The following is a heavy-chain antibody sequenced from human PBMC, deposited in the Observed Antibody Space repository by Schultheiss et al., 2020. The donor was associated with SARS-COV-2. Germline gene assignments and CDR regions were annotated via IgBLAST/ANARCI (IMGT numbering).Heavy chain of an antibody. V-gene: IGHV3-7*01. J-gene: IGHJ4*02. D-gene: IGHD2-2*01. CDR3: ARDVPAAHPYCFDY. CDR2: IKQDGSEK. Sequence: GGSLRLSCAASGFTFSSYWMSWVRQAPGKGLEWVANIKQDGSEKYYVDSVKGRFTISRDNAKNSLYLQMNSLRAEDTAVYYCARDVPAAHPYCFDYWGQGTLVTVSS. CDR1: GFTFSSYW.